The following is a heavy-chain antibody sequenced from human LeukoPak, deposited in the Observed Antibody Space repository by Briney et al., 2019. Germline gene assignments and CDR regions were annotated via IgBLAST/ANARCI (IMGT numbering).Heavy chain of an antibody. Sequence: GASVKVSCKASGYTFTSYGISWVRQAPGQGLEWMGWISAYNGNANYAQKLQGRVTMTTDTSTSTAYMELRSLRSDDTAVYYCARESGWYWSNEYYFDYWGQGTLVTVSS. CDR3: ARESGWYWSNEYYFDY. J-gene: IGHJ4*02. D-gene: IGHD6-19*01. CDR2: ISAYNGNA. CDR1: GYTFTSYG. V-gene: IGHV1-18*01.